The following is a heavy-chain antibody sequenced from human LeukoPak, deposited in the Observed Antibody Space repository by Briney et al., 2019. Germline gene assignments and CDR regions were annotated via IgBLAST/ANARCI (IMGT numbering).Heavy chain of an antibody. CDR2: IKPDGRDK. J-gene: IGHJ5*02. Sequence: GGSLRLSCAASGFTFSTSWMTWVRQAPGKGLEWVANIKPDGRDKNYVDSVEGRFTISRDNAENSLFLQMNSLRAEDTALYYCARDLRSSLIAWGQGILVTVSS. CDR1: GFTFSTSW. D-gene: IGHD2/OR15-2a*01. V-gene: IGHV3-7*01. CDR3: ARDLRSSLIA.